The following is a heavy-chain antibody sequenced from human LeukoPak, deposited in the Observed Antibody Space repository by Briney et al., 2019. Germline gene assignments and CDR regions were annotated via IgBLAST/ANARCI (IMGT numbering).Heavy chain of an antibody. J-gene: IGHJ4*02. D-gene: IGHD5-24*01. V-gene: IGHV5-51*01. CDR3: ARSEMATVLSQDY. Sequence: GESLKISCKGSGYSFTTYWMGWVRQMPGKGLEWMGIIYPGDSDTRYSPSFQGQVTISADKSISIAYLQWSSLKASDTAMYYCARSEMATVLSQDYWGQGTLVTVSS. CDR2: IYPGDSDT. CDR1: GYSFTTYW.